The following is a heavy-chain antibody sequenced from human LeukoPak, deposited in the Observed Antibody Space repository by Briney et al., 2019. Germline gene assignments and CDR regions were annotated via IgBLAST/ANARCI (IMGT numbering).Heavy chain of an antibody. CDR2: IYPGDSDT. CDR3: ARLGPAAITYYYYGMDV. Sequence: GESLRISCKSSGYSFTSYWISWVRQMPGKGLEWMGIIYPGDSDTRYSPSFQGQVTISADKSISTAYLQWSSLKASDTAMYYCARLGPAAITYYYYGMDVWGQGTTVTVSS. V-gene: IGHV5-51*01. CDR1: GYSFTSYW. J-gene: IGHJ6*02. D-gene: IGHD2-2*02.